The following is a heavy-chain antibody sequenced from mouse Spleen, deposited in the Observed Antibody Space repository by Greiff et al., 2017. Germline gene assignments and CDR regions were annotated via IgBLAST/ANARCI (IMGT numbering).Heavy chain of an antibody. CDR2: INPGSGGT. V-gene: IGHV1-54*01. CDR1: GYAFTNYL. J-gene: IGHJ1*03. D-gene: IGHD1-1*01. Sequence: QVQLKESGAELVRPGTSVKVSCKASGYAFTNYLIEWVKQRPGQGLEWFGVINPGSGGTNYNEKFKGKATLTADKSSSTAYMQLSSLTSEDSAVYFCARRVTTVGYWYFDVWGTGTTVTVSS. CDR3: ARRVTTVGYWYFDV.